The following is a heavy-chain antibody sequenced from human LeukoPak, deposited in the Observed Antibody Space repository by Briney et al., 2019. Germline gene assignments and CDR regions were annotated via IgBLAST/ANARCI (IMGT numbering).Heavy chain of an antibody. D-gene: IGHD3-9*01. CDR2: INHNGEAI. Sequence: GGSLRLSCAASGFPFSSYVLSWVRQAPGKGLEWIAYINHNGEAIYYPDFVKGRFIISRDNAKKSLFLQMNDLRDEDTAVYYRARDYDWAFDFWGQGTRVTVSS. CDR3: ARDYDWAFDF. V-gene: IGHV3-48*02. CDR1: GFPFSSYV. J-gene: IGHJ4*02.